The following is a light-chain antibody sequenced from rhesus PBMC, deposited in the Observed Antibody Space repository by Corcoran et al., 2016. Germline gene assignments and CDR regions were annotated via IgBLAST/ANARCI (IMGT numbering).Light chain of an antibody. J-gene: IGKJ4*01. CDR2: EAS. Sequence: DIQMTQSPSSLSASVGDRVTITCRASQGITTDLAWYQQKPGETPKLLIYEASSLQSGIPSRFSGSGSGTDFTLTISSLQPEDFATYYCQHYYSTPLTFGGGTKVEIK. CDR3: QHYYSTPLT. CDR1: QGITTD. V-gene: IGKV1-25*01.